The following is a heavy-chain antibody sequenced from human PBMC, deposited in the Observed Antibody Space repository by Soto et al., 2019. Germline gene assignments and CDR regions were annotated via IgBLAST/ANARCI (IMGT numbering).Heavy chain of an antibody. CDR1: GFSLSTSGVG. Sequence: QITLKESGPTLVKPTQTLTLTCTFSGFSLSTSGVGVGWIRQPPGKALEWLALIYWDDDKRYSPSLKSRLNITKDTSKNQVVLTMTNMDPVDTATYYCAHPYCSGSYSYFDYWGQGTLVTVSS. D-gene: IGHD3-10*01. CDR2: IYWDDDK. CDR3: AHPYCSGSYSYFDY. V-gene: IGHV2-5*02. J-gene: IGHJ4*02.